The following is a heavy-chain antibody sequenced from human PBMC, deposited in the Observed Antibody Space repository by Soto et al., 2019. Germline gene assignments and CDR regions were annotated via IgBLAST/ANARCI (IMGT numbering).Heavy chain of an antibody. V-gene: IGHV3-15*07. CDR1: GFTFSNAW. CDR2: IKSKSNGGTT. Sequence: GGSLRLSCAASGFTFSNAWMHWVRQGPGKGLEWVGRIKSKSNGGTTDYAESVKGRFTISRDNSKNTLYLQMNSLRAEDTAVYYCARLPRAQRDDFWSGYYSYWYFDLWGRGTLVTVSS. D-gene: IGHD3-3*01. CDR3: ARLPRAQRDDFWSGYYSYWYFDL. J-gene: IGHJ2*01.